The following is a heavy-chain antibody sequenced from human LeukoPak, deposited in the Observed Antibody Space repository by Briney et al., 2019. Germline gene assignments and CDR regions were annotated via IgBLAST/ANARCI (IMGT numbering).Heavy chain of an antibody. CDR3: ARAHYYGSGSYTYYYYGMDV. V-gene: IGHV4-30-4*07. D-gene: IGHD3-10*01. CDR1: GGSISSGGYS. Sequence: PSQTLSLTCAVSGGSISSGGYSWSWIRQPPGKGLEWIGYIYYSGSTNYNPSLKSRVTISVDTSKNQFSLKLSSVTAADTAVYYCARAHYYGSGSYTYYYYGMDVWGKGTTVTVSS. J-gene: IGHJ6*04. CDR2: IYYSGST.